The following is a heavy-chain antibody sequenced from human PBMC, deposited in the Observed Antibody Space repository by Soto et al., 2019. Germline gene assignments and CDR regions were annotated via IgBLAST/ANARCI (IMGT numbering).Heavy chain of an antibody. CDR2: FIGIDNST. D-gene: IGHD6-19*01. V-gene: IGHV3-23*01. CDR1: GFTFSSYG. Sequence: XESLSLYCAASGFTFSSYGMSWVRQAPGMGLDWVSSFIGIDNSTYYADSMKGRFTISGDNSKNTVYLQMNSLRGEDTAVYYCEKLGDYSSGRLDSWGQGTLVTVSS. CDR3: EKLGDYSSGRLDS. J-gene: IGHJ4*02.